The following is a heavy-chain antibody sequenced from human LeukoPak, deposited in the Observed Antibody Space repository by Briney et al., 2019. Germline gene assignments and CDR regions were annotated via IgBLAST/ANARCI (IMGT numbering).Heavy chain of an antibody. J-gene: IGHJ4*02. D-gene: IGHD5-12*01. CDR3: ARERGYSGHEFDY. V-gene: IGHV3-21*01. CDR1: GFTFTSYS. CDR2: ISSSSSYI. Sequence: GGSLRLSCAASGFTFTSYSMNWVRQAPGKGLEWVSSISSSSSYIYYADSVKGRFTISRDNAKNSLYLQMNSLRAEDTAIYYCARERGYSGHEFDYWGQGTLVTVSS.